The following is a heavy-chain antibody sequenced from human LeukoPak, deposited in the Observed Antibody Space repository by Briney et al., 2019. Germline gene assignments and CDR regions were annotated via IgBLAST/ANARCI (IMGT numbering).Heavy chain of an antibody. V-gene: IGHV4-34*01. Sequence: SETLSLTCAVYGGSFSGYYWSWIRQPPGKGLEWIGEINHSGSTNYNPSLKSRVTISVDTSKNQFSLKLSSVTAADTAVYYCARHGFPGSLDYWGQGTLVTVSS. CDR1: GGSFSGYY. J-gene: IGHJ4*02. D-gene: IGHD5-24*01. CDR2: INHSGST. CDR3: ARHGFPGSLDY.